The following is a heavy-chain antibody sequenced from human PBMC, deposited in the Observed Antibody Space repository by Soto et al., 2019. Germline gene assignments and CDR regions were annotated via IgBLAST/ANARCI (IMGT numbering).Heavy chain of an antibody. J-gene: IGHJ4*02. CDR3: ARAGAYYYDSSGYCPPFNY. CDR2: IIPIFGTA. CDR1: GGTFSSYA. Sequence: SVKVSCKASGGTFSSYAISWVRQAPGQGLEWMGGIIPIFGTANYAQKFQGRVTITADESTSTAYMELSSLRSEDTAVYYCARAGAYYYDSSGYCPPFNYWGQGTLVTVSS. V-gene: IGHV1-69*13. D-gene: IGHD3-22*01.